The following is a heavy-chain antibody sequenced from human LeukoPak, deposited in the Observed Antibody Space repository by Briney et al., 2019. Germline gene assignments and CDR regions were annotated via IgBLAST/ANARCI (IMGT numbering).Heavy chain of an antibody. CDR3: ARGYSSGWYFLEQPPYFDY. V-gene: IGHV4-34*01. CDR1: GGSFSGYY. CDR2: INHSGST. J-gene: IGHJ4*02. Sequence: SETLSLTCAVYGGSFSGYYWSWIRQPPGKGLEWIGEINHSGSTNYNPSLKSRVTISVDTSKNQFSLKLSSVTAADTAVYYCARGYSSGWYFLEQPPYFDYWGQGTLVTVSS. D-gene: IGHD6-19*01.